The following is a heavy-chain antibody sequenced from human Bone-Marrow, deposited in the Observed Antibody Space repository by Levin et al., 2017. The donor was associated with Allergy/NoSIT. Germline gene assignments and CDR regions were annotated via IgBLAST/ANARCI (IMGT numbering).Heavy chain of an antibody. D-gene: IGHD5-12*01. Sequence: PGGSLRLSCKASGYTFSSYSFNWVRQAPGQGLEWMGYISAYNDYTKYAQKFHGRVTMTTDTSTTTASMELRSLRSDDTAVYYCAVRYSDYGWMDYWGQGTLVTVSS. CDR2: ISAYNDYT. V-gene: IGHV1-18*01. J-gene: IGHJ4*02. CDR3: AVRYSDYGWMDY. CDR1: GYTFSSYS.